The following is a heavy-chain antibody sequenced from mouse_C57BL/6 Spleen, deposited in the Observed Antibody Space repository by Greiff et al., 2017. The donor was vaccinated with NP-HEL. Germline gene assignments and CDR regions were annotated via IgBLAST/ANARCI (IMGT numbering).Heavy chain of an antibody. CDR1: GYTFTSYW. CDR3: AREGYYGSSSGYFDV. D-gene: IGHD1-1*01. V-gene: IGHV1-61*01. J-gene: IGHJ1*03. Sequence: VQLQQSGAELVRPGSSVKLSCKASGYTFTSYWMDWVKQRPGQGLEWIGNIYPSDSETHYNQKFKDKATLTVDKSSSKAYMQLSSLTSEDSAVYYCAREGYYGSSSGYFDVWGTGTTVTVSS. CDR2: IYPSDSET.